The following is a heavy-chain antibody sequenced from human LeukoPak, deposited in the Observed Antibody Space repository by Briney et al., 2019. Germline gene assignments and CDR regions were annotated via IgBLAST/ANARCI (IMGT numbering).Heavy chain of an antibody. D-gene: IGHD5-12*01. CDR3: AREGIVATIVFDY. CDR1: GFTFSSYS. CDR2: ISSSSSYI. V-gene: IGHV3-21*01. Sequence: KPGGSLRLSCAASGFTFSSYSMNWLRQAPGRGLEWVSSISSSSSYIYYADSVKRLFTISRDNAKNSLYLQMNSLRAEDTAVYYCAREGIVATIVFDYWGQGTLVTVSS. J-gene: IGHJ4*02.